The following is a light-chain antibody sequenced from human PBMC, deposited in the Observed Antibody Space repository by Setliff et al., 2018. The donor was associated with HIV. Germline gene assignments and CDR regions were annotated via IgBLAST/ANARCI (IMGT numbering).Light chain of an antibody. CDR1: KIGTKT. V-gene: IGLV3-21*04. J-gene: IGLJ1*01. CDR3: QVWDSTSAHPYV. CDR2: YDT. Sequence: SYELTQPPSVSVAPGKTARISCGGTKIGTKTVHCYQQKACQAPLLVINYDTERPSGIPERFSGSNSGNTATLIISRVEVGDEADYYCQVWDSTSAHPYVFGTGTNVTVL.